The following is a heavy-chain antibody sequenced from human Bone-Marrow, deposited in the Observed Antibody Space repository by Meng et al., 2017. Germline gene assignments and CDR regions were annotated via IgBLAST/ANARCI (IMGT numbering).Heavy chain of an antibody. V-gene: IGHV1-58*02. D-gene: IGHD2-15*01. CDR3: ARVSPYCSGGSCYPGAFDI. Sequence: SAKVSCKASGVTFTSTAMQWVRQARGQRLEWIVWIVVGSGNTNYAQKFQERVTITRDMSTSTAYMELSSLRSEDTAVYYCARVSPYCSGGSCYPGAFDIWGQGTMVTVSS. CDR2: IVVGSGNT. CDR1: GVTFTSTA. J-gene: IGHJ3*02.